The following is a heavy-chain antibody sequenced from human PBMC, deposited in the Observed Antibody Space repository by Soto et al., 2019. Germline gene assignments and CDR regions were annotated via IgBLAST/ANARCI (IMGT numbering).Heavy chain of an antibody. CDR2: ISSSSSII. D-gene: IGHD6-13*01. CDR3: PRAQPRSDSSNCYFDF. Sequence: EVQLVDSGGGLVHPGGSLRLSCVASRFTFSSYGMNWVRQAPGKGLEWVSYISSSSSIIYYADSVKGRFTISRDNAKNSLYLQMNSLRAEFTAIYYSPRAQPRSDSSNCYFDFWGQGTLVTVSS. CDR1: RFTFSSYG. J-gene: IGHJ4*02. V-gene: IGHV3-48*01.